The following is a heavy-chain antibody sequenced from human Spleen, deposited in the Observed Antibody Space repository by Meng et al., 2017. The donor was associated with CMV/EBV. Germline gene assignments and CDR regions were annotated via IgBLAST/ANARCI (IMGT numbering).Heavy chain of an antibody. CDR3: VRGLPGGFDP. CDR1: GFTFSRHD. D-gene: IGHD5/OR15-5a*01. CDR2: INTAGDT. Sequence: LRLSCAASGFTFSRHDMHWVRQSTGKGLEWVSGINTAGDTYYLGSVKGRFTISRENTRNSLYLQMEGLRAADTAVYYCVRGLPGGFDPWGQGTLVTVSS. J-gene: IGHJ5*02. V-gene: IGHV3-13*01.